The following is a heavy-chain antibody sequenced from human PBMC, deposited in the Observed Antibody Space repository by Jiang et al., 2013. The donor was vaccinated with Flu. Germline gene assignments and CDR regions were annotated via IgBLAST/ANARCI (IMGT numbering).Heavy chain of an antibody. V-gene: IGHV7-4-1*02. J-gene: IGHJ4*02. Sequence: QSGSELKKPGASVKVSCKASGYTFTSYAMNWVRQAPGQGLEWMGWINTNTGNPTYAQGFTGRFVFSLDTSVSTAYLQISSLKAEDTAVYYCARGYYDYVWGSYRPIDYWGQGTLVTVSS. CDR3: ARGYYDYVWGSYRPIDY. D-gene: IGHD3-16*02. CDR1: GYTFTSYA. CDR2: INTNTGNP.